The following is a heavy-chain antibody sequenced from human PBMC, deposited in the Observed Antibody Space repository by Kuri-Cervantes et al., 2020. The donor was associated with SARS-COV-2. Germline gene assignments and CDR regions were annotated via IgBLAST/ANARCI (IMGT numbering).Heavy chain of an antibody. V-gene: IGHV1-2*02. CDR1: GYTFTGYY. CDR3: ARVVWLRASGGYDY. J-gene: IGHJ4*02. Sequence: APVKVSCKASGYTFTGYYMHWVRQAPGQGLEWMGWINPNSGGTNYAQKFQGRVTMTRDTSISTAYMELSRLRSDDTAVYYCARVVWLRASGGYDYWGQGTLVTVSS. D-gene: IGHD5-12*01. CDR2: INPNSGGT.